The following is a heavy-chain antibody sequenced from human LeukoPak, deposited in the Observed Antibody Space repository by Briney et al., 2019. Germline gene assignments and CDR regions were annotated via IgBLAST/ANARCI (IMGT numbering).Heavy chain of an antibody. CDR2: ISWNSGSI. CDR1: GFTFDDYA. Sequence: GGSLRLSCAASGFTFDDYAMHWVRQAPGKGLEWVSGISWNSGSIGYADSVKGRFTISRDNAKNSLYLQMNSLRAEDTAVYYCAKRADIVATTDYYYYMDVWGKGTTVTVSS. D-gene: IGHD5-12*01. J-gene: IGHJ6*03. CDR3: AKRADIVATTDYYYYMDV. V-gene: IGHV3-9*01.